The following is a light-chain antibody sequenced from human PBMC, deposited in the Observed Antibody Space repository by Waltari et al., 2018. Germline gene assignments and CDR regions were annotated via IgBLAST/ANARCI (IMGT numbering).Light chain of an antibody. J-gene: IGKJ1*01. CDR1: QSVGTD. V-gene: IGKV3-15*01. CDR2: CAS. CDR3: QQYNNRRT. Sequence: EIVMTQSPVTLSVSPGEGATLSCRASQSVGTDLAWYQQKPGQAPRLLIYCASTRVTGIPARFSGSGSGTQFTLTISSLQSEDFAVYCCQQYNNRRTFGQGTKVEI.